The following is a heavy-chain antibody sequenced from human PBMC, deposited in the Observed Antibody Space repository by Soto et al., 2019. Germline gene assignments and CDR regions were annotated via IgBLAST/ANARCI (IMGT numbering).Heavy chain of an antibody. Sequence: GGSLRLSCAASGFTFSSYAMHWVRQAPGKGLEWVAVISYDGSNKYYADSVKGRFTISRDNSKNTLYLQMNSLRAEDTAVYYCARGSDDSSGYLFDYWGQGTLVTVS. CDR2: ISYDGSNK. CDR3: ARGSDDSSGYLFDY. V-gene: IGHV3-30-3*01. CDR1: GFTFSSYA. D-gene: IGHD3-22*01. J-gene: IGHJ4*02.